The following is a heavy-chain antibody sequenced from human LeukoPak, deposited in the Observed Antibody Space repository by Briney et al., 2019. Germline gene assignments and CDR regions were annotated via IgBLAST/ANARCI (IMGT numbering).Heavy chain of an antibody. CDR3: ARDQWVPTIGDGRDI. J-gene: IGHJ3*02. Sequence: GGSLRLSCAASESTFSDYAMTWVRQAPGKGLEWVSTITSSGDRTFYADAVKGRFTISRDNSKNILNLQMNSLRVEDTAVYYCARDQWVPTIGDGRDIGGPGTIDAVSS. D-gene: IGHD5-12*01. CDR2: ITSSGDRT. CDR1: ESTFSDYA. V-gene: IGHV3-23*01.